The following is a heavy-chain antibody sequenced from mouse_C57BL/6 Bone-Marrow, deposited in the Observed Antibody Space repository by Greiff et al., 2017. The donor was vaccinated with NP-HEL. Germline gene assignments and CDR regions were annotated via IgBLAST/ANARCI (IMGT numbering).Heavy chain of an antibody. D-gene: IGHD3-2*02. Sequence: EVMLVESGGDLVKPGGSLKLSCAASGFTFSSYGMSWVRQTPDKRLEWVATISSGGSYTYYPDSVKGRFTISRDNAKNTLYLQMSSLKSEDTAMYYCARPARQLRLPFAYWGQGTLVTVSA. J-gene: IGHJ3*01. CDR2: ISSGGSYT. V-gene: IGHV5-6*01. CDR1: GFTFSSYG. CDR3: ARPARQLRLPFAY.